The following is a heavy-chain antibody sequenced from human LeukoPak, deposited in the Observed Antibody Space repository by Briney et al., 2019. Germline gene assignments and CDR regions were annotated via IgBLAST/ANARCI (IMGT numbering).Heavy chain of an antibody. D-gene: IGHD2-2*01. Sequence: PGGSLRLSCAASGFTFSSYWMHWVRQVPGKGLVWVARINGDGSNIAYADSVRGRFTISRDNSKNTLYLQMNSLRAEDTAVYYCATGLVYQLPIYDTNYYGMDVWGQGTTVTVSS. V-gene: IGHV3-74*01. CDR3: ATGLVYQLPIYDTNYYGMDV. CDR2: INGDGSNI. J-gene: IGHJ6*02. CDR1: GFTFSSYW.